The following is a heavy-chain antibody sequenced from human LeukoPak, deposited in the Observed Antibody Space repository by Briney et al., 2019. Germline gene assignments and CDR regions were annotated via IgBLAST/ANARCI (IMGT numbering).Heavy chain of an antibody. J-gene: IGHJ5*02. CDR2: IYHSGST. Sequence: PSETLSLTCAVSGYSISSGYYWGWIRQPPGKGLEWIGSIYHSGSTYYNPSLESRVTISVDTSKNQFSLKLSSVTAADTAVYYCARHVEGRITIFDNWFDPWGQGTLVTVSS. D-gene: IGHD3-3*01. V-gene: IGHV4-38-2*01. CDR1: GYSISSGYY. CDR3: ARHVEGRITIFDNWFDP.